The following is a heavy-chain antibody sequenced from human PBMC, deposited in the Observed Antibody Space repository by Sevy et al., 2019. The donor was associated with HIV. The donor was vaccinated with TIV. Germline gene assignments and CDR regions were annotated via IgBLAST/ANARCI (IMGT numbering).Heavy chain of an antibody. CDR3: VKDFGGPTDY. Sequence: GGSLRLSCAGSGFSITSYWMHWVRQAPGKGLVWVSRMNEDGSVKNPADSVRGRFTISRDIAKNTLYLQMNSLSVDDTAVYYCVKDFGGPTDYWGQGNVVTVSS. CDR2: MNEDGSVK. D-gene: IGHD3-16*01. CDR1: GFSITSYW. J-gene: IGHJ4*02. V-gene: IGHV3-74*01.